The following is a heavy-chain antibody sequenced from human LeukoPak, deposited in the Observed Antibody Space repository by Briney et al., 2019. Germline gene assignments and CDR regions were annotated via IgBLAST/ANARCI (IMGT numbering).Heavy chain of an antibody. V-gene: IGHV4-34*01. CDR3: AREGWGFDY. CDR1: GGSINGYY. J-gene: IGHJ4*02. CDR2: INHSGST. D-gene: IGHD7-27*01. Sequence: PSETLSLTCTVSGGSINGYYWSWIRQSPGKGLEWIGEINHSGSTNYNPSLKSRVTISVDTSKNQFSLKLSSVTAADTSVYYCAREGWGFDYWGQGTLVTVSS.